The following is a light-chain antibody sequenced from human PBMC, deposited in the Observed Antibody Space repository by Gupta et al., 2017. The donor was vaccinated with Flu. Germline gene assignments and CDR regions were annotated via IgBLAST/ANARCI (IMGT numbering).Light chain of an antibody. V-gene: IGLV1-47*01. CDR1: TSNIGSNY. CDR3: SAWDDSLGGHLI. J-gene: IGLJ2*01. CDR2: RND. Sequence: QSVLAQPPSASGTPGQRVTISGSGSTSNIGSNYVYWYQTLPGTAPKRRIYRNDARPSGAPARVSCSNSGTSAALAISGLRSEEEAAYYFSAWDDSLGGHLIFGGGTKLTVL.